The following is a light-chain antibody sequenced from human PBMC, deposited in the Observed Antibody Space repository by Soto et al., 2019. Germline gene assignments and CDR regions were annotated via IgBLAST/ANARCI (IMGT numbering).Light chain of an antibody. J-gene: IGLJ1*01. V-gene: IGLV2-8*01. CDR3: SSYAGSNNLDV. CDR2: EVS. Sequence: LTQPPSASGSPGQSVTISCTGTSSDVGGYNYVSWYQQHPGKAPKLMIYEVSKRPSGVPDRFSGSKSGNTASLTVSGLQAEDEADYYCSSYAGSNNLDVFGAGTKVTVL. CDR1: SSDVGGYNY.